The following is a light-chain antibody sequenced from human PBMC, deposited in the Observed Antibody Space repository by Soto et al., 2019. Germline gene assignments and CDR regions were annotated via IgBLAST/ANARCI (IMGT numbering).Light chain of an antibody. CDR2: GIS. J-gene: IGKJ1*01. V-gene: IGKV3-20*01. Sequence: EIGLTQSPGTLSLSPGERATLSCRAIHTISSSYLAWYQQKPGQAPRLLMYGISRRATGIPDRFSGSGSGTDFTLTITRLEPEDFAVYYCQQYVTSSPRTFGQGTKVDIK. CDR1: HTISSSY. CDR3: QQYVTSSPRT.